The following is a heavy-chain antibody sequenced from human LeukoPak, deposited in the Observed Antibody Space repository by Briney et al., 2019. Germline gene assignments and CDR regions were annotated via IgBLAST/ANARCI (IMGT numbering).Heavy chain of an antibody. CDR3: ARSPDILTGEKFDY. CDR2: MNPKSGGT. J-gene: IGHJ4*02. D-gene: IGHD3-9*01. Sequence: ASVKVSCKASGYTFTGYYVHWVRQAPGQGLEWMGWMNPKSGGTNYAQKFEARVTMNRDTSISAAYMELSRLRFDDTAVYYCARSPDILTGEKFDYWGQGTLVTVSS. CDR1: GYTFTGYY. V-gene: IGHV1-2*02.